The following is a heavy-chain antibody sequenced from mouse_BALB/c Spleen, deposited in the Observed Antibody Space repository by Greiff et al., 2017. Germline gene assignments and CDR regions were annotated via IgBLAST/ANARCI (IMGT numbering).Heavy chain of an antibody. Sequence: EVKLVESGGGLVKPGGSLKLSCAASGFTFSSYAMSWVRQTPEKRLEWVASISSGGSTYYPDSVKGRFTISRDNARNILYLQMSSLRSEDTAMYYCARDDGYPFDYWGQGTTLTVSS. CDR1: GFTFSSYA. D-gene: IGHD2-3*01. CDR3: ARDDGYPFDY. CDR2: ISSGGST. J-gene: IGHJ2*01. V-gene: IGHV5-6-5*01.